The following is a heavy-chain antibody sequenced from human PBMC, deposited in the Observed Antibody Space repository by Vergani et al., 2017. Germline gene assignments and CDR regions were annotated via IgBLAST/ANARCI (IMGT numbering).Heavy chain of an antibody. Sequence: EVQLLESGGGLVQPGGSLRLSCAASGFTFSSYAMSWVRQAPGKGLEWVSRINSDGSSTSYADSVKGRFTISRDNAKNTLYLQMNSLRAEDTAVYYCATPGLYANIVVVPAAIKYWGQGTLVTVSS. CDR1: GFTFSSYA. CDR3: ATPGLYANIVVVPAAIKY. D-gene: IGHD2-2*01. CDR2: INSDGSST. V-gene: IGHV3-74*02. J-gene: IGHJ4*02.